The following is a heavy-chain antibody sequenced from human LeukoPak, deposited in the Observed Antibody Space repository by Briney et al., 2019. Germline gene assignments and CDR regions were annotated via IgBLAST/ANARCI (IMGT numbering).Heavy chain of an antibody. Sequence: GVSLKLSCAASGFTFSSAAMTWVRPAPGKGLEWVSFISPTGGNTFYADSVKGRYTISRDNSKNTLYLEMNSLRAEDTAVYFCAKDIQCTYWGQGALVTVSS. D-gene: IGHD2-8*01. J-gene: IGHJ4*02. CDR3: AKDIQCTY. CDR2: ISPTGGNT. CDR1: GFTFSSAA. V-gene: IGHV3-23*01.